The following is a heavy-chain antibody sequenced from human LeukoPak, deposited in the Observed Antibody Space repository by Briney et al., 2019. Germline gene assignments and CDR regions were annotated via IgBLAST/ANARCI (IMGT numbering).Heavy chain of an antibody. CDR1: GGSISSSSYY. V-gene: IGHV4-39*07. CDR2: IYYSGST. CDR3: ARAGYSYGLRRFDY. J-gene: IGHJ4*02. Sequence: PSETLSLTCTVSGGSISSSSYYWGWIRQPPGKGLEWIGSIYYSGSTYYNPSLKSRVTISVDTSKNQFSLKLSSVTAADTAVYYCARAGYSYGLRRFDYWGQGTLVTVSS. D-gene: IGHD5-18*01.